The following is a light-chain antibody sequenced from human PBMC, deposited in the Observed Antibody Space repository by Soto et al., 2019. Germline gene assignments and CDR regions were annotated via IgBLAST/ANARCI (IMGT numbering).Light chain of an antibody. CDR1: QSVSSY. CDR2: DAS. CDR3: QQRSNWPPALT. J-gene: IGKJ4*01. V-gene: IGKV3-11*01. Sequence: EIALTQAPATLPFSLLERATLSCTSIQSVSSYLAWYQQKPGQAPRLLIYDASNRATGIPARFSGSGSGTDFTLTISSLEPEDFAVYYCQQRSNWPPALTFGGGTKVDI.